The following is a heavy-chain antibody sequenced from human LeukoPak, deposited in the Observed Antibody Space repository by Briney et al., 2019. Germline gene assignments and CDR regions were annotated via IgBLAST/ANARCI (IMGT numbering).Heavy chain of an antibody. J-gene: IGHJ5*02. V-gene: IGHV4-34*01. CDR3: AREAGLWFGESWFDP. CDR1: GGSFSGYY. CDR2: INHSGSI. D-gene: IGHD3-10*01. Sequence: SETLSLTCAVYGGSFSGYYWSWIRQPPGKGLEWIGEINHSGSINYNPSLKSRVTMSVDTSKNQFSLKLSSVTAADTAVYYCAREAGLWFGESWFDPWGQGTLVTVSS.